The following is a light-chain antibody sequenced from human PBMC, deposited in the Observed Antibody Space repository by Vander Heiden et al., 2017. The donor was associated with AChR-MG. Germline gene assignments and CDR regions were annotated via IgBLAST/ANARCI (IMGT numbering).Light chain of an antibody. CDR2: AAS. Sequence: DIQMTQSPSSLSASVGDRVTITCRASQSISSYLNWYQQKPGKAPNLLIYAASSLQSGVPSRFSGSGYGTDFTLTISSLQPEDLAPYYCQQSASTPPWTFGQGTKVEIK. V-gene: IGKV1-39*01. J-gene: IGKJ1*01. CDR3: QQSASTPPWT. CDR1: QSISSY.